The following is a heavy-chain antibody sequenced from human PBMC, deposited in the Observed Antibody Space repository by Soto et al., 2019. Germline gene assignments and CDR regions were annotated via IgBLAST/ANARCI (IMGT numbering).Heavy chain of an antibody. D-gene: IGHD6-13*01. J-gene: IGHJ6*02. Sequence: ASVKVSCKASGYTFTSYAMHWVRQTPGQRLEWMGWSNAVNGNTKYSQEFQGRVTITRDTSASTAYMELSSLRSEDMAVYYCARGGAAAAHYYYYGMDVWGQGTTVTVSS. CDR3: ARGGAAAAHYYYYGMDV. CDR1: GYTFTSYA. V-gene: IGHV1-3*02. CDR2: SNAVNGNT.